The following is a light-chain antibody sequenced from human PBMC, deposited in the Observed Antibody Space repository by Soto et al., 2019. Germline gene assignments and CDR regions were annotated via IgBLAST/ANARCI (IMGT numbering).Light chain of an antibody. Sequence: AIQLTQSPSSLSASVGDRVSITCRASQGIGSALAWYQLKPGAAPALLIYDASTLESGVPSRFSGSRSGADFTLTISSLQHEDFDTYYCQNLSSSEISLGAGTKVDIK. CDR3: QNLSSSEIS. CDR2: DAS. V-gene: IGKV1-13*02. J-gene: IGKJ4*01. CDR1: QGIGSA.